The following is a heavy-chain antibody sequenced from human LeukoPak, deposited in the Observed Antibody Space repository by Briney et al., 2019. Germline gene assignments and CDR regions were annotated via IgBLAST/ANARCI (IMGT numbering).Heavy chain of an antibody. V-gene: IGHV1-18*01. Sequence: ASVKVSRKASGYTFTSYGISWVRQAPGQGLEWMGWISAYNGNTNYAQKLQGRVTMTTDTSTSTAYMELRSLRSDDTAVYYCARADPIVATYYFDYWGQGTLVTVSS. CDR3: ARADPIVATYYFDY. D-gene: IGHD5-12*01. CDR2: ISAYNGNT. J-gene: IGHJ4*02. CDR1: GYTFTSYG.